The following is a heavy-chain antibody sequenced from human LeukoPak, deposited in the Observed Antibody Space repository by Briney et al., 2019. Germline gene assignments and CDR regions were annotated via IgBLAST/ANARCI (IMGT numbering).Heavy chain of an antibody. CDR2: IIPIFGTA. J-gene: IGHJ3*02. D-gene: IGHD2/OR15-2a*01. V-gene: IGHV1-69*13. CDR3: ARGFFLPLSQHRAFDI. Sequence: SVKVSCKASGGTFSSYAISWVRQAPGQGLEWMGGIIPIFGTANYAQKFQGRVTITADESTSTAYMELSSLRSEDTAVYYCARGFFLPLSQHRAFDIWGQGTMVTVSS. CDR1: GGTFSSYA.